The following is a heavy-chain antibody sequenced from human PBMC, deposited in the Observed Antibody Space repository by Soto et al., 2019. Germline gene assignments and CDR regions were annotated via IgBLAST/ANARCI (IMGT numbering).Heavy chain of an antibody. J-gene: IGHJ4*02. V-gene: IGHV1-69*13. CDR1: GVTFSSYA. CDR3: ARGSAAGSHYGDFDY. CDR2: IIPIFGTA. D-gene: IGHD6-13*01. Sequence: VKVSCNASGVTFSSYAISWVRQAPGQGLEWMGGIIPIFGTADYAQKFQGRVTITADESTSTAYMELSSLRSEDTDVYYCARGSAAGSHYGDFDYWGKGTLVTVSS.